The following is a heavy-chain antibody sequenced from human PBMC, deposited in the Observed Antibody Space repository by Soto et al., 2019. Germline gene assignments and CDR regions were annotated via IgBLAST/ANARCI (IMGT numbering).Heavy chain of an antibody. CDR2: VGASGGST. CDR3: AKGAFDGSGSYFDY. V-gene: IGHV3-23*01. Sequence: EVQLLESGGGLVQPGGSPRLSCAVSGFTFSSYAMSWVRQPPGKGLEWVSGVGASGGSTYYAGSVKGRFTISRDNSKNTLYLQMNSLSPEDAAVYYCAKGAFDGSGSYFDYWGQGTLVTVSS. CDR1: GFTFSSYA. D-gene: IGHD3-10*01. J-gene: IGHJ4*02.